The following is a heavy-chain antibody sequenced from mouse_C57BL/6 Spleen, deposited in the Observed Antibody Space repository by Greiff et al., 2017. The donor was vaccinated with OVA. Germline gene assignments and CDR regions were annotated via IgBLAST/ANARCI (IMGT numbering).Heavy chain of an antibody. CDR2: IYPGSGST. D-gene: IGHD2-4*01. CDR3: ARFPDYDGAMDY. CDR1: GYTFTSYW. V-gene: IGHV1-55*01. J-gene: IGHJ4*01. Sequence: QVQLQQPGAELVKPGASVKMSCKASGYTFTSYWITWVKQRPGQGLEWIGDIYPGSGSTNYNEKFKSKATLTVDTSSSTAYMQLSSLTSEDSAVYYCARFPDYDGAMDYWGQGTSGTVSS.